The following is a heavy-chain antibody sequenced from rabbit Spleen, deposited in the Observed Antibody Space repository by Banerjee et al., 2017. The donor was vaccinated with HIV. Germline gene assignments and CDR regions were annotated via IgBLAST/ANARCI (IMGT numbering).Heavy chain of an antibody. CDR3: ARDYGQYIGGGTGYAWDL. CDR2: IYTTNGNT. CDR1: GFPFSNKAV. D-gene: IGHD6-1*01. J-gene: IGHJ4*01. V-gene: IGHV1S45*01. Sequence: QEQLEESGGGLVKPEGSLTLTCKASGFPFSNKAVMCWVRQAPGKGLELIACIYTTNGNTWYASWAKGRFTISKTSSTTVTLQMTSLTDADTATYFCARDYGQYIGGGTGYAWDLWGPGTLVTVS.